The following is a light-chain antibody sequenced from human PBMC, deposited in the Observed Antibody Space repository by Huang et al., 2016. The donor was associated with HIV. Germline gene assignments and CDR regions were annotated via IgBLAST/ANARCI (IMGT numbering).Light chain of an antibody. CDR1: QSVSSNH. Sequence: EIVLTQSPGTLSLSPGERATLSCRASQSVSSNHLVWYQQRPGQDPRLLIYDTSTRATGIPDRFSGSGSGTDFTLTISRLEPEDLAVYYCQHYGSSLLTFGPGTKVHIK. V-gene: IGKV3-20*01. CDR2: DTS. CDR3: QHYGSSLLT. J-gene: IGKJ3*01.